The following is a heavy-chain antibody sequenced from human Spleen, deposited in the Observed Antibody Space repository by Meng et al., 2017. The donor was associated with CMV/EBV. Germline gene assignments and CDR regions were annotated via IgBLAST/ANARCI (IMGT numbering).Heavy chain of an antibody. V-gene: IGHV4-38-2*02. CDR3: ARTDFWGAYDTEISWFDP. Sequence: SETLSLTCTVSGYSISSGYYWGWIRQPPGKGLEWIGSIYHSGSTYYNPSLKSRVTISVDTSKNQFSLKLTSVTAADTAVYYRARTDFWGAYDTEISWFDPGAREPWSPSPQ. CDR2: IYHSGST. CDR1: GYSISSGYY. J-gene: IGHJ5*02. D-gene: IGHD3-3*01.